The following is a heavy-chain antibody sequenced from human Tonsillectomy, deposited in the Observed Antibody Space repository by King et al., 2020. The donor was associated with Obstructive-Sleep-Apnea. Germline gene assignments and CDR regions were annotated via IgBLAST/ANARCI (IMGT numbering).Heavy chain of an antibody. V-gene: IGHV1-2*04. CDR2: INPNSGGT. Sequence: QVQLVESGTEVKKPGASVKVSCKASGYTFTGYYIHWVRQAPGQGLEWMGRINPNSGGTNYAQKFQGWVTMTRDTSISTAYMELGRLRSDDTAVYYCARDKISGYGLFDYWGQGTLVTVSS. CDR3: ARDKISGYGLFDY. J-gene: IGHJ4*02. D-gene: IGHD5-12*01. CDR1: GYTFTGYY.